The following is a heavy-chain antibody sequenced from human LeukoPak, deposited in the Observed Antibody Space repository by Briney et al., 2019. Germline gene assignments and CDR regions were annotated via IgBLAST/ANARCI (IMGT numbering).Heavy chain of an antibody. Sequence: ASVKVSCKASGYTFTSYGISWVRQAPGQGLEWMGWISAYNGNTNYAQKLQGRVTMTTDTSTSTAYMELRSLRSDDTAVYYCARGGYYYGSGSSGIYYYYGMDVWGQGTTVTVSS. CDR2: ISAYNGNT. J-gene: IGHJ6*02. D-gene: IGHD3-10*01. V-gene: IGHV1-18*01. CDR1: GYTFTSYG. CDR3: ARGGYYYGSGSSGIYYYYGMDV.